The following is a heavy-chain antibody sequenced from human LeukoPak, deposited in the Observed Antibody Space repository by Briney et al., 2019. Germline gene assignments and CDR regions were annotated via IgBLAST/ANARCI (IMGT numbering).Heavy chain of an antibody. J-gene: IGHJ4*02. CDR2: MNPNSGNT. V-gene: IGHV1-8*01. CDR1: GYTFTSYD. CDR3: ARASIAARRAFDY. Sequence: ASVKVSCKASGYTFTSYDINWVRQATGQGLEWMGWMNPNSGNTGYAQKFQGSVTMTRNTSISTAYMELSSLRSEDTAVYCCARASIAARRAFDYWGQGTLVTVSS. D-gene: IGHD6-6*01.